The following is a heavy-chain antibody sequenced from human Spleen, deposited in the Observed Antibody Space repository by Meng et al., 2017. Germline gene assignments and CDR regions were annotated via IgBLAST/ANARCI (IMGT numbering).Heavy chain of an antibody. D-gene: IGHD3-9*01. J-gene: IGHJ6*02. CDR2: IYYSGST. V-gene: IGHV4-39*07. Sequence: SETLSLTCTVSGGSISSSSYYWGWIRQPPGKGLEWIGSIYYSGSTYYNPSLKSRVTISVDTSKNQFSLKLSSVTAADTAVYYCARDRFDWRSYYYYYYGMDVWGQGTTVTGAS. CDR3: ARDRFDWRSYYYYYYGMDV. CDR1: GGSISSSSYY.